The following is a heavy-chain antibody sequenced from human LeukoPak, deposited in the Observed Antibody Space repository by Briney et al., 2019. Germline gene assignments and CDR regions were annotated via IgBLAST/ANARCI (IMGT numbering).Heavy chain of an antibody. CDR2: IIPILGIA. Sequence: SVKVSCKASGGTFSSYAISWVRQAPGQGLEWMGRIIPILGIANYAQKFQGRVTITADKSTSTAYMELSSLRSEDTAVYYCARDGGTAGEFDYWGQGTVVTVSS. D-gene: IGHD2-15*01. CDR3: ARDGGTAGEFDY. CDR1: GGTFSSYA. V-gene: IGHV1-69*04. J-gene: IGHJ4*02.